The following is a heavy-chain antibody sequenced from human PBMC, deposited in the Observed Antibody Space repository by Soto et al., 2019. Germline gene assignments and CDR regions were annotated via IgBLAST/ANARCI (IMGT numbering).Heavy chain of an antibody. D-gene: IGHD4-17*01. Sequence: GGSLRLSCTASGFAFSSYALTWVRQAPGKGLEWVSVIGVSDTKTYYADSVKGRFTISRDNPRNALYLQMDGLRAEDTAVYYCARDRRGDYVYGALDMWGQGTVVTVSS. CDR2: IGVSDTKT. CDR1: GFAFSSYA. J-gene: IGHJ3*02. CDR3: ARDRRGDYVYGALDM. V-gene: IGHV3-23*01.